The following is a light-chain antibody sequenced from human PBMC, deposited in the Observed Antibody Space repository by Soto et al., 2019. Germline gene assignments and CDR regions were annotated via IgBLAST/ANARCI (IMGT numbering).Light chain of an antibody. CDR3: QQTNTAPWT. J-gene: IGKJ1*01. Sequence: DIQMTQSPSSLSASVGDRVTISCRASERISDYLAWYQQKPGKAPKLLINTASSLRSGVPSRFSGSGSRTDFTLTIDSLQPEDFATYFCQQTNTAPWTFGQGTKVEIK. V-gene: IGKV1-39*01. CDR2: TAS. CDR1: ERISDY.